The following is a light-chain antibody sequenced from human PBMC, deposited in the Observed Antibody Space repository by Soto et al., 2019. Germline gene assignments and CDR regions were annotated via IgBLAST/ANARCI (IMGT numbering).Light chain of an antibody. Sequence: EIVLTQSPGTLSLSPGERATLSCRASQSVTSNYLAWYQQKPGQAPRLLIFGASIRDTGIPDRFSGSGSGTDFTLTISRLEPEDFAVYYCQQYGGSPGTFGHGTKV. V-gene: IGKV3-20*01. J-gene: IGKJ1*01. CDR1: QSVTSNY. CDR2: GAS. CDR3: QQYGGSPGT.